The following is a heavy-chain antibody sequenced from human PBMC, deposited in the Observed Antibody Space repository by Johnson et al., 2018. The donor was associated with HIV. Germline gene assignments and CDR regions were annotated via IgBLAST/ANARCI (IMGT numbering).Heavy chain of an antibody. Sequence: QVQLVESGGGVVQPGGSLRLSCVASGFTFSNYWMSWVRQAPGKGLEWVAVMWYDGSNKYYADSVTGRFTISRDNSKNTLYLRMNSLRAEDTAVYYCARDNEVTNAFDIWGQGTMVTVSS. CDR2: MWYDGSNK. D-gene: IGHD4-11*01. J-gene: IGHJ3*02. CDR1: GFTFSNYW. V-gene: IGHV3-33*08. CDR3: ARDNEVTNAFDI.